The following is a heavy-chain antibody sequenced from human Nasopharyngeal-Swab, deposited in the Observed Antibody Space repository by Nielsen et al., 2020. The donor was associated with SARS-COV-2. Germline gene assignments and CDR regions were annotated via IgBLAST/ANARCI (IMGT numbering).Heavy chain of an antibody. V-gene: IGHV3-74*01. CDR1: GFTFSDYW. D-gene: IGHD1-26*01. CDR2: INPAGSTT. CDR3: TRAGSYRFDY. Sequence: ETLSLTCAPSGFTFSDYWMHWVRQAPGKGLVWVSRINPAGSTTDYEDSVRGRFTISRDNAKNTLYLQMNSLTVEDSAVYFCTRAGSYRFDYWGQGTLVTVSS. J-gene: IGHJ4*02.